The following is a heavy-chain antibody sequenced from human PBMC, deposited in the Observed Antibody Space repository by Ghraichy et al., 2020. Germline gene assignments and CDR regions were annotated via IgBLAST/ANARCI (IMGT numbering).Heavy chain of an antibody. D-gene: IGHD6-19*01. CDR3: AREGRQWLPNH. J-gene: IGHJ4*02. CDR1: GFTFSSYW. V-gene: IGHV3-7*03. Sequence: GALRLSCAASGFTFSSYWMSWVRQAPGKGLEWVANIKQDGSEKYYVDSVKGRFTISRDNAKNSLYLQMNSLRAEDTAVYYCAREGRQWLPNHWGQGTLVTVSS. CDR2: IKQDGSEK.